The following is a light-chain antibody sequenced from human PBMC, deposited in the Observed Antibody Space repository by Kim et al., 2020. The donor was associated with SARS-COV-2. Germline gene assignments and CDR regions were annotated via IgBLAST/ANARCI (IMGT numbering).Light chain of an antibody. J-gene: IGKJ2*01. CDR1: QSVASY. V-gene: IGKV1-39*01. Sequence: AYIGDRVTITCRASQSVASYLNWYQQKPGRPPKLLIYDATTLQTGVPSRFSGSGSGTDFTLTITTLQPDDLATYYCQQSYSTPMYTFGQGTKLEI. CDR2: DAT. CDR3: QQSYSTPMYT.